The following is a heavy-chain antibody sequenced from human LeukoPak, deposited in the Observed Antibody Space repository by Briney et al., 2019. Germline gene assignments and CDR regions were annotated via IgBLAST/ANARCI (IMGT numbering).Heavy chain of an antibody. CDR1: GGTFSSYA. CDR3: AGLSGSYLYSDY. J-gene: IGHJ4*02. CDR2: IIPIFGAA. V-gene: IGHV1-69*13. D-gene: IGHD1-26*01. Sequence: SVKVSCKASGGTFSSYAISWVRQAPGQGLEWMGGIIPIFGAANYAQKFQGRVTITADESTSTAYMELSSLRSEDTAVYYCAGLSGSYLYSDYWGQGTLVTVSS.